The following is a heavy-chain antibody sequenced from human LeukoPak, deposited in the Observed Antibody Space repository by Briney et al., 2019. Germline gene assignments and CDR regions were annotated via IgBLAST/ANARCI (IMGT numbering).Heavy chain of an antibody. CDR3: ARRVISEFSIDKGNWLDP. J-gene: IGHJ5*02. Sequence: PSETLSLTCTVSGGSISSYYWSWIRQPPGKGLEWIGEGSESGGTKFNPSLKSRVTISADTSKNQFSLKLNSVTAADTAVYYCARRVISEFSIDKGNWLDPWGQGTLVTVSS. CDR1: GGSISSYY. CDR2: GSESGGT. V-gene: IGHV4-34*01. D-gene: IGHD3-3*02.